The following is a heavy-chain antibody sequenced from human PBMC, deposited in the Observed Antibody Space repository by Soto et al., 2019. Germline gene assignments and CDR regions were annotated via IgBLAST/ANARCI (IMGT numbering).Heavy chain of an antibody. V-gene: IGHV3-30*18. J-gene: IGHJ6*02. Sequence: QVQLVESGGGEVQPGRSLTISCAASGFTFSTYGMHWVRQTPGKGLEWVAVISYDGTNKFYSDSVKGRFTISRDNFKNPLTLQMNSVRADDTAVYTCAKDLQSYGDYYYYCYGMDVWGLGTRVTFSS. D-gene: IGHD4-17*01. CDR3: AKDLQSYGDYYYYCYGMDV. CDR2: ISYDGTNK. CDR1: GFTFSTYG.